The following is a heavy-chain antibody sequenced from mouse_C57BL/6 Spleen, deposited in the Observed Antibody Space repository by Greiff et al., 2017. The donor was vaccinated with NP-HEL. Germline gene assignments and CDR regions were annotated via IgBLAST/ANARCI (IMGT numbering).Heavy chain of an antibody. D-gene: IGHD2-4*01. CDR3: TAGIYYDYDVWFAY. Sequence: EVKLMESGGGLVQPGGSMKLSCVASGFTFSNYWMNWVRQSPEKGLEWVAQIRLKSDNYATHYAESVKGRFTISRDDSKSSVYLQMNNLRAEDTGIYYCTAGIYYDYDVWFAYWGQGTLVTVSA. CDR2: IRLKSDNYAT. CDR1: GFTFSNYW. J-gene: IGHJ3*01. V-gene: IGHV6-3*01.